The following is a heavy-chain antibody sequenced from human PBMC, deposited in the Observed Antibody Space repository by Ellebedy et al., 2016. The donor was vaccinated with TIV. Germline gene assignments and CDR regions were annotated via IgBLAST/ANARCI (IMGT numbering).Heavy chain of an antibody. V-gene: IGHV4-31*03. J-gene: IGHJ5*02. D-gene: IGHD3-22*01. Sequence: SETLSLTCTVSGGSISSGGYYWSWIRQHPGKGLEWIGYIYYSGSTYYNPSLKSRVTISVDTSKNQFSLKLSSVTAADTAVYYCARHTMKGNWFDPWGQGTLVTVSS. CDR3: ARHTMKGNWFDP. CDR2: IYYSGST. CDR1: GGSISSGGYY.